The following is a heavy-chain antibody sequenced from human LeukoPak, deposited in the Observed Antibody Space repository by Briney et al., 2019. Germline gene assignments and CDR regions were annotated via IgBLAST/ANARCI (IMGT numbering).Heavy chain of an antibody. J-gene: IGHJ4*02. V-gene: IGHV3-23*01. CDR1: GFTFNSYV. Sequence: GGSLRLSCAASGFTFNSYVMTWVRQAPGRGLEWVSAISGSGETTYYADSVKGRFSISRDNAKDALYLQMNSLRAEDTAVYYCANTDYFYDASGYRYWGQGTLVTVSS. CDR2: ISGSGETT. D-gene: IGHD3-22*01. CDR3: ANTDYFYDASGYRY.